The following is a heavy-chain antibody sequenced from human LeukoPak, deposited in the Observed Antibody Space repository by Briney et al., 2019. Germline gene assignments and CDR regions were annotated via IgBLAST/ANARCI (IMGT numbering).Heavy chain of an antibody. CDR2: INHSGST. CDR1: GGSISSGGYS. J-gene: IGHJ4*02. CDR3: ARVYYGGHFDY. D-gene: IGHD4-23*01. V-gene: IGHV4-34*01. Sequence: SETLSLTCAVSGGSISSGGYSWSWIRQPPGKGLEWIGEINHSGSTNYNPSLKSRVTISVDTSKNQFSLKLSSVTAADTAVYYCARVYYGGHFDYWGQGTLVTVSS.